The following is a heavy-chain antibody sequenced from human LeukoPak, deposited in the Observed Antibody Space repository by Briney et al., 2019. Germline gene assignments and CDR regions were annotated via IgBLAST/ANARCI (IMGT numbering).Heavy chain of an antibody. CDR2: IYTSGST. V-gene: IGHV4-4*07. CDR1: GGSISSYY. CDR3: ARDFPGDTAMVVSEFGPKPRGYYYYYYMDV. Sequence: TSETLSLTCTVSGGSISSYYWSWIRQPAGKGLEWIGRIYTSGSTNYNPSLKSRVTMSVDTSKNQFSLKLSSVTAADTAVYYCARDFPGDTAMVVSEFGPKPRGYYYYYYMDVWGKGTTVTVSS. D-gene: IGHD5-18*01. J-gene: IGHJ6*03.